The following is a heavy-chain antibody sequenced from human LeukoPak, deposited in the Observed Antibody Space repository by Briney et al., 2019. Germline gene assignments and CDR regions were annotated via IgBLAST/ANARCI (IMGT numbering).Heavy chain of an antibody. D-gene: IGHD3-22*01. CDR2: ISSSSSYI. V-gene: IGHV3-21*01. CDR1: GFTFSSYS. Sequence: PGGSLRLSCAASGFTFSSYSMNWVRQAPGKGLEWVSSISSSSSYIYYADSVKGRFTISRDNAKNSLYLQMNSLRVEDTAVYYCARDDSSATAFDPWGQGTLVTVSS. CDR3: ARDDSSATAFDP. J-gene: IGHJ5*02.